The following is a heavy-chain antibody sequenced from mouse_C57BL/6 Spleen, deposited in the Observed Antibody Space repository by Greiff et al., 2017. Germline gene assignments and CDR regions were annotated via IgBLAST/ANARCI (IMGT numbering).Heavy chain of an antibody. D-gene: IGHD2-3*01. Sequence: VQLQQSGAELVKPGASVKISCKASGYAFSSYWMNWVKQRPGKGLEWIGQIYPGDGDTNYNGKFKGKATLTADKSSSTAYMQLSSLTSEDSAVYFCARGIYDGYYWFAYWGQGTLVTVSA. CDR2: IYPGDGDT. J-gene: IGHJ3*01. V-gene: IGHV1-80*01. CDR1: GYAFSSYW. CDR3: ARGIYDGYYWFAY.